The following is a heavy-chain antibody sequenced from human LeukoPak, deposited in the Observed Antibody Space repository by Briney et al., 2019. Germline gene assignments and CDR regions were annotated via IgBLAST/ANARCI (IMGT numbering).Heavy chain of an antibody. J-gene: IGHJ4*02. V-gene: IGHV4-34*01. CDR1: GGSISSYY. D-gene: IGHD3-10*01. CDR3: ARLGTIGYYGSGSYYRKNPFDY. CDR2: INHSGST. Sequence: SETLSLTCTVSGGSISSYYWSWIRQPPGKGLEWIGEINHSGSTNYNPSLKSRVTISVDTSKNQFSLKLSSVTAADTAVYYCARLGTIGYYGSGSYYRKNPFDYWGQGTLVTVSS.